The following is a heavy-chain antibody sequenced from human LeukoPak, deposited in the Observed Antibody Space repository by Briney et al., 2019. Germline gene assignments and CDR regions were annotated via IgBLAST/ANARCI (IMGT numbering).Heavy chain of an antibody. D-gene: IGHD1-26*01. CDR2: INPNSGGT. V-gene: IGHV1-2*02. J-gene: IGHJ5*02. CDR3: ARGVGATGNWFDP. CDR1: GYTFTGYY. Sequence: GASVKVSCKASGYTFTGYYMHWVRQAPGQGLEWMGWINPNSGGTNYAQKFQGRVTMTRDTSISTAYMELSRLRSDDTAVYYCARGVGATGNWFDPWGQGTLVTDSS.